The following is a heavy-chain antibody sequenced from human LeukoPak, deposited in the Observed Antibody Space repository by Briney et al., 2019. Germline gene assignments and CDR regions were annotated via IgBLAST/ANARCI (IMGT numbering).Heavy chain of an antibody. V-gene: IGHV3-7*03. CDR3: ARDPDSSMWSYGMDV. CDR2: IKQGGSEE. D-gene: IGHD6-13*01. Sequence: GGSLRLSCAASGFTFSSYWISWVRQAPGKGLEWVANIKQGGSEELYVDSVKGRFTISRDNAKNSLFLQMNTLRAEDTAVYYCARDPDSSMWSYGMDVWGQGTTVTVSS. CDR1: GFTFSSYW. J-gene: IGHJ6*02.